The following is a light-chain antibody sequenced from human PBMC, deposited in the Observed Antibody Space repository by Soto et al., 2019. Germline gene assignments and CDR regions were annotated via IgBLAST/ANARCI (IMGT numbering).Light chain of an antibody. Sequence: QAVVTQPPSASGTPGQRVTISCSGSSSNIGSNYVYWYQLLPGTAPKLLIHRNDQRPSGVPDRFSGSKSGTSASLAISGLRSEDEADYHCAAWDDNLSGVAVFGGGTQLTVL. CDR1: SSNIGSNY. CDR2: RND. V-gene: IGLV1-47*01. J-gene: IGLJ7*01. CDR3: AAWDDNLSGVAV.